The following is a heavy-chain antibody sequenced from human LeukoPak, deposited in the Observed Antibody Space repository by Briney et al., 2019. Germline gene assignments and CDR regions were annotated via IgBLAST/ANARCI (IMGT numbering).Heavy chain of an antibody. CDR1: GFTVRTNY. Sequence: PGGSLRLSCAASGFTVRTNYMGWVRQAPGKGLEWVSVIYSGGATYYADSVKGRFTISRDNSKNTLYLQMNSLRAEDTAVYYCAREKNDIVLTSYYFDYWGQGTLVTVSS. CDR3: AREKNDIVLTSYYFDY. CDR2: IYSGGAT. J-gene: IGHJ4*02. D-gene: IGHD5-12*01. V-gene: IGHV3-53*01.